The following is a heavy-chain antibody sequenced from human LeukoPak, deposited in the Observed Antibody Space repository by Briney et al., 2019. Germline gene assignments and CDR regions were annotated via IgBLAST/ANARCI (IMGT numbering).Heavy chain of an antibody. CDR1: GFTFRSHW. CDR2: IKQEGSEK. J-gene: IGHJ4*02. CDR3: AREGGNGWSLDY. D-gene: IGHD6-19*01. V-gene: IGHV3-7*03. Sequence: GGSLRLSCAASGFTFRSHWMSWLRQAPGKGLEWVANIKQEGSEKYYVDSVKGRFTVSRDNAKNSLYLQINSLRAEDTAVYYCAREGGNGWSLDYWGQGTLVTVSS.